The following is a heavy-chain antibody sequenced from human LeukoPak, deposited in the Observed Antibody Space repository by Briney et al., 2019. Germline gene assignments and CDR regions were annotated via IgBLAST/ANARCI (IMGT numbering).Heavy chain of an antibody. CDR3: ARGHNGYGDYLALGY. CDR1: GGSISSGDYY. CDR2: IYYSGST. V-gene: IGHV4-31*03. Sequence: SQTLSLTCTVSGGSISSGDYYWSWIRQPPGKGLEWIGYIYYSGSTYYNPSLKSRVTISVDTSKNQFSLKLSSVTAADTAVYYCARGHNGYGDYLALGYWGQGTLVTVSS. J-gene: IGHJ4*02. D-gene: IGHD4-17*01.